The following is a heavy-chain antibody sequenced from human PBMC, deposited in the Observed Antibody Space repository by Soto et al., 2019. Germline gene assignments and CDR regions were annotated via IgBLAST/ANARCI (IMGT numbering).Heavy chain of an antibody. Sequence: SDTLSLTLSVSNGSINAFYRTSIWLPPGKILEWIGYIHYSGRTDYNPSFKSRALISLDTPKNQLSLRLSSVTVADTAVYYCVRGSLYNFDSSGTELWFDPWGQGVLVTV. V-gene: IGHV4-59*01. CDR3: VRGSLYNFDSSGTELWFDP. D-gene: IGHD6-19*01. CDR2: IHYSGRT. J-gene: IGHJ5*02. CDR1: NGSINAFY.